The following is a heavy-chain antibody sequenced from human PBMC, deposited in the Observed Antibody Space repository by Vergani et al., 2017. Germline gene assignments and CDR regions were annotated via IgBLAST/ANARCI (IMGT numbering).Heavy chain of an antibody. V-gene: IGHV3-7*03. CDR2: IKEDGSEK. Sequence: EVQLVESGGGLVQPGGSLRLSCAASGFTFSSYWMSWVRQAPGKGLEWVANIKEDGSEKYYVDSVKGRFTISRDNAKNTLYLQMNSLRAEDTAVYYCAKELRWFWFDPWGQGTLVTVSS. D-gene: IGHD3-10*01. CDR3: AKELRWFWFDP. J-gene: IGHJ5*02. CDR1: GFTFSSYW.